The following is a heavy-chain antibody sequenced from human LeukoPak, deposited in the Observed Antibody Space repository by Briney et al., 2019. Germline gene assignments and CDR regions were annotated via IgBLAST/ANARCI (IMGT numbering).Heavy chain of an antibody. D-gene: IGHD3-22*01. V-gene: IGHV4-61*02. CDR3: ARGPYSYDSSGAFDI. CDR1: VDSISSGDYY. J-gene: IGHJ3*02. CDR2: LSSSGST. Sequence: SETLSLTCTVSVDSISSGDYYWSWIRQPAGKGLEWMVRLSSSGSTTYNPSLRSGVTISVDTSKNQFSLKLSSMTAADTAVYFCARGPYSYDSSGAFDIWGQGTMVTVSS.